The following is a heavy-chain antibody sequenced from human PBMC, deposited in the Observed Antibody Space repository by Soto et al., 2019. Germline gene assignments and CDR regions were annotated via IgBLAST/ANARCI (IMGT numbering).Heavy chain of an antibody. D-gene: IGHD3-16*01. CDR1: GFTFSSYW. CDR2: VTSDGSTT. J-gene: IGHJ4*02. CDR3: ATLNTFGSDF. V-gene: IGHV3-74*01. Sequence: EVQLVESGGGLVQPGGSLRLSCAVSGFTFSSYWMHWVRQAPGKGLVWVSRVTSDGSTTNYADSVKGRFTISRDNAKNTVFLQMNSLRAEDTAAYYCATLNTFGSDFWGQGTLVTVSS.